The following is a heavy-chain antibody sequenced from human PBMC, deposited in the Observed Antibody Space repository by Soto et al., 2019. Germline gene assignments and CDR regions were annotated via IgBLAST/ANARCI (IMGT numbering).Heavy chain of an antibody. D-gene: IGHD5-12*01. CDR3: ARDVVATIRGDHYFDY. Sequence: SETLSITCTVFVGSISSGDYYWNWIRQPPGKGLEWIGYIYYSGSTDYNPSLQSRVTISVDTSKNLVSLKLSSVTAADTAVYYCARDVVATIRGDHYFDYWGQGALVTVSP. J-gene: IGHJ4*02. CDR2: IYYSGST. V-gene: IGHV4-30-4*01. CDR1: VGSISSGDYY.